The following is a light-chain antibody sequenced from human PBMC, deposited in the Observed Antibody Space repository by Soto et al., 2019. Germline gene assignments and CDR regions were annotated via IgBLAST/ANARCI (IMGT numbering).Light chain of an antibody. CDR3: QQSSCTPIT. J-gene: IGKJ5*01. CDR2: AAS. Sequence: DIQMTQSPSSLSASVGDRVTITCRASESISFYLNWYQQKPGNAPKVLIYAASHLLIGVTSRFSGSGSGTDFTLTINRLQPDEFATYYCQQSSCTPITFGQGTRLEI. V-gene: IGKV1-39*01. CDR1: ESISFY.